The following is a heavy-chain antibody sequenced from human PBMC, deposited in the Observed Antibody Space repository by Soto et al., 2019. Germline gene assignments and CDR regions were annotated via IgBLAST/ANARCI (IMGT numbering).Heavy chain of an antibody. CDR1: GGSISRGGYY. CDR3: ARALPYDFWSGYYSHGMDV. J-gene: IGHJ6*02. V-gene: IGHV4-31*03. D-gene: IGHD3-3*01. Sequence: SETLSLTCTVSGGSISRGGYYWSWIRQHPGKGLEWIGYIYYSGSTYYNPSLKSRVTISVDTSKNQFSLKLSSVTAADTAVYYCARALPYDFWSGYYSHGMDVWGQGTTVTVSS. CDR2: IYYSGST.